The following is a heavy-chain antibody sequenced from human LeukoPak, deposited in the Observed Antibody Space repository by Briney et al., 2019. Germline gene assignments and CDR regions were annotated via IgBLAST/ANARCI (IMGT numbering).Heavy chain of an antibody. J-gene: IGHJ5*02. V-gene: IGHV4-34*01. D-gene: IGHD3-16*01. CDR1: GGSFSGYY. Sequence: KPSETLSLTCAVYGGSFSGYYWSWIRQPPGKGLEWIGEINHSGSTNYNPSLKSRVTISVDTSKNQFSLKLSSVTAADTAVYYCARRRYVWGSRNGWFDPWGQGTLSPSPQ. CDR3: ARRRYVWGSRNGWFDP. CDR2: INHSGST.